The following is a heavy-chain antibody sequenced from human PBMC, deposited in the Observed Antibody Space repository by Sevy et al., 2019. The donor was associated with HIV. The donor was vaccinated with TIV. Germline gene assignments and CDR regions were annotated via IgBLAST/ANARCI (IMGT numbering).Heavy chain of an antibody. CDR1: GGSISSSSYY. CDR3: ARQQYCSGGSCYRVFDY. V-gene: IGHV4-39*01. J-gene: IGHJ4*02. CDR2: IYYSGST. Sequence: SETLSLTCIVSGGSISSSSYYWGWIRQPPGKGLEWIGSIYYSGSTYYNPSLKSRVTISVDTSKNQFSLKLSSVTAADTAVYYCARQQYCSGGSCYRVFDYWGQGTLVTVSS. D-gene: IGHD2-15*01.